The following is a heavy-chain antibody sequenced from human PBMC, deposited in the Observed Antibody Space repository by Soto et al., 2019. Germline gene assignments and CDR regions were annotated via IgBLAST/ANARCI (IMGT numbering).Heavy chain of an antibody. D-gene: IGHD6-6*01. Sequence: GGSLRLSCAASGFTFSSYWMHWVRQAPGKGLVWVSRINSDGSSTSYADSVKGRFTISRDNAKNTLYLQMNSLRAEDTAVYYCARGGPPARRVSAFDIWGQGTMVTVSS. CDR3: ARGGPPARRVSAFDI. CDR2: INSDGSST. CDR1: GFTFSSYW. V-gene: IGHV3-74*01. J-gene: IGHJ3*02.